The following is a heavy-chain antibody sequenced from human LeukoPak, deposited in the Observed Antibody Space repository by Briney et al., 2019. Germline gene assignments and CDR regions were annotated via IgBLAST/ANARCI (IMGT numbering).Heavy chain of an antibody. CDR1: GGTFSSYA. J-gene: IGHJ3*02. Sequence: ASVKVSCKASGGTFSSYAISWVRQAPGQGLEWMGGIIPIFGTANYAQKFQGRVTITADESTSTAYMELSSLRSEDTAVYYCARTERLSIYQLDAFDIWGQGTMVTVSS. D-gene: IGHD3-16*02. CDR2: IIPIFGTA. CDR3: ARTERLSIYQLDAFDI. V-gene: IGHV1-69*13.